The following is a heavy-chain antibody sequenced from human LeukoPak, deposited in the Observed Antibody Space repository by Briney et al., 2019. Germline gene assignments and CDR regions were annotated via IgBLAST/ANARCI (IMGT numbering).Heavy chain of an antibody. V-gene: IGHV4-59*12. Sequence: KPSETLSLTCTVSGGSISSYYWSWIRQPPGKGLEWIGYIYYSGSTNYNPSLKSRVTMSVDTSKNQFSLKLSSVTAADTAVYYCARDNYYDSSVLDYWGQGTLVTVSS. CDR1: GGSISSYY. D-gene: IGHD3-22*01. CDR2: IYYSGST. CDR3: ARDNYYDSSVLDY. J-gene: IGHJ4*02.